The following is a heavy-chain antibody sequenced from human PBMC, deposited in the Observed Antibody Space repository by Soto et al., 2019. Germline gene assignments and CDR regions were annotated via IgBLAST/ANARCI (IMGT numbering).Heavy chain of an antibody. V-gene: IGHV5-10-1*01. CDR2: IDPSDSYT. Sequence: GESLKISCKGSGYSFTSYWISWVRQMPGKGLEWMGRIDPSDSYTNYSPSFQGHVTISADKSISTAYLQWSSLKASDTAMYYCASTIAARPYYYGRDVWGQGTTVTVSS. J-gene: IGHJ6*02. D-gene: IGHD6-6*01. CDR3: ASTIAARPYYYGRDV. CDR1: GYSFTSYW.